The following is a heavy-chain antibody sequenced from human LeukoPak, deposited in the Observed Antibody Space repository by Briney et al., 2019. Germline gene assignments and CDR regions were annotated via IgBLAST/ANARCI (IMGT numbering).Heavy chain of an antibody. CDR1: GGSISSSNW. J-gene: IGHJ4*02. CDR2: IYHSGST. D-gene: IGHD3-10*01. Sequence: SGTLSLTCAVSGGSISSSNWWSWVRQPPGKGLEWIGEIYHSGSTNYNPSLKSRVTISVDTSKNQFSLKLSSVTAADTAVYYCARRPPSYYGSGSYYKGGFDYWGQGTLVTVSS. V-gene: IGHV4-4*02. CDR3: ARRPPSYYGSGSYYKGGFDY.